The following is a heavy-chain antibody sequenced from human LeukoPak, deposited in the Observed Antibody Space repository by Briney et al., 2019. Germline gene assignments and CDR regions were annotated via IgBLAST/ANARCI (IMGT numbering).Heavy chain of an antibody. CDR2: ISTNGGST. CDR3: VKGYLEYYGSGNYFHY. D-gene: IGHD3-10*01. CDR1: GFTFSSYA. J-gene: IGHJ4*02. V-gene: IGHV3-64D*06. Sequence: QPGGSLRLSCSASGFTFSSYAMHWVRQAPGKGLEYVSAISTNGGSTNYADSVKGRFTISRDNSKNTLYLQMSRLRPEDTAVYYCVKGYLEYYGSGNYFHYWGQGTLVTVSS.